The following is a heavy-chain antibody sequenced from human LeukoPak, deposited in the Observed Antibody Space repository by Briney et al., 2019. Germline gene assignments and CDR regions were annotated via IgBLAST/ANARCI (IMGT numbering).Heavy chain of an antibody. CDR3: AKDDNYIRFLS. J-gene: IGHJ5*02. D-gene: IGHD3-16*01. Sequence: GGSLRLSCAASGFTFSSYGMNWVRQAPGKGLEWVSGIIGSGGNRYYADSVKGRFTISRDNSKNTLYLQMNSLRAEDTAVYYCAKDDNYIRFLSWGQGTLVTVSS. CDR1: GFTFSSYG. CDR2: IIGSGGNR. V-gene: IGHV3-23*01.